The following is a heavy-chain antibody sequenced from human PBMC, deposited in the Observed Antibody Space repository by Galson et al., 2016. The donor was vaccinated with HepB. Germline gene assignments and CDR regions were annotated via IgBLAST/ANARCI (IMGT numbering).Heavy chain of an antibody. D-gene: IGHD2-2*02. CDR3: AXXVVXPAGIPSWYFDL. J-gene: IGHJ2*01. CDR1: GXXVSXXX. CDR2: XYSGDSA. V-gene: IGHV3-53*01. Sequence: SLXXXCAASGXXVSXXXMSXXXQAXXKGXXXVSXXYSGDSAYXADXXKGXFTISRDXXXNTLYLQMNSLRAEDTALYYCAXXVVXPAGIPSWYFDLWGRXXLV.